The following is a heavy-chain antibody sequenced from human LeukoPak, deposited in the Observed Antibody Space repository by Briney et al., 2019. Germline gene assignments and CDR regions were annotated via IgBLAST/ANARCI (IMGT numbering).Heavy chain of an antibody. J-gene: IGHJ4*02. Sequence: GGSLRLSCAASGFTFSSYCMSWVRQAPGKGLEWVANIKQDGREKYYVDSVKGRFTISRDNAKNSLYLQMNSLRAEDTAVYYCARAGYYYDSSGYCLIDYWGQGTLVTVSS. D-gene: IGHD3-22*01. V-gene: IGHV3-7*01. CDR3: ARAGYYYDSSGYCLIDY. CDR2: IKQDGREK. CDR1: GFTFSSYC.